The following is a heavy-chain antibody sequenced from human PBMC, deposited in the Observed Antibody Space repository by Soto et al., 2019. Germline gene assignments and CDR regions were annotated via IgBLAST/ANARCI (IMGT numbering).Heavy chain of an antibody. V-gene: IGHV1-2*02. D-gene: IGHD3-16*01. J-gene: IGHJ6*02. CDR2: INPNSGGT. CDR3: ARLKNQGWHGGYYYYGMDV. CDR1: GYTSTGYY. Sequence: ASVKVSCKASGYTSTGYYMHWVRQAPGQGLEWMGWINPNSGGTNYAQKFQGRVTMTRDTSISTAYMELSRLRSDDTAVYYCARLKNQGWHGGYYYYGMDVWGQGTTVTVSS.